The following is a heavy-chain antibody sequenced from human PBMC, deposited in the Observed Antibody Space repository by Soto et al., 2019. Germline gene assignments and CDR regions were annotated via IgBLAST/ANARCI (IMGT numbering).Heavy chain of an antibody. CDR2: FDPEDGKT. J-gene: IGHJ6*02. V-gene: IGHV1-24*01. CDR3: GTRRYTMRGHFYYGLDV. Sequence: KVSCKVSGYTLTELSMHWVRQPPGKGLDWMGGFDPEDGKTIYAQKFQGRVTMTEDTSTDTAYMELSNLRSAETAIYYCGTRRYTMRGHFYYGLDVWGQGTTVAVS. CDR1: GYTLTELS. D-gene: IGHD3-16*02.